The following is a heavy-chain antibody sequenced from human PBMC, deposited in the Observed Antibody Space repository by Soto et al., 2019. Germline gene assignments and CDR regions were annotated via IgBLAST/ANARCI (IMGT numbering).Heavy chain of an antibody. V-gene: IGHV4-34*01. CDR1: GGSFSGYY. J-gene: IGHJ5*02. D-gene: IGHD5-12*01. CDR2: INHSGST. Sequence: SETLSLTCAVYGGSFSGYYWSWIRQPPGKGLEWIGEINHSGSTNYNPSLKSRVTISVDTSKNQFSLKLSSVTAADTAVYYCARVVGWLRTNWFDPWGQGTLVTVS. CDR3: ARVVGWLRTNWFDP.